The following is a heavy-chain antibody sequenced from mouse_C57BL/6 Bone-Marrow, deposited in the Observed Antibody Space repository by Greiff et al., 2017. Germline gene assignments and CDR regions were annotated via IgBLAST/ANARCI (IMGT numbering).Heavy chain of an antibody. CDR1: GYTFTSYW. CDR2: IYPTSGRT. D-gene: IGHD4-1*01. CDR3: ARSGPLGRSFDY. J-gene: IGHJ2*01. Sequence: QVQLKQPGAELVKPGASVKMSCKASGYTFTSYWITWVKQRPGQGLEWIGDIYPTSGRTNYNEKFKSKAILTVDTSSNTAYMQLSSLTSEDSAVFYCARSGPLGRSFDYWGQGTTLTVS. V-gene: IGHV1-55*01.